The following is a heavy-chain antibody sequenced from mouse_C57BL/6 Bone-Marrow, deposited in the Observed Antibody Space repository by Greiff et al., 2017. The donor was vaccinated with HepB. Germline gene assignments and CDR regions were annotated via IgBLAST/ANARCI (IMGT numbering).Heavy chain of an antibody. D-gene: IGHD4-1*01. V-gene: IGHV1-61*01. CDR2: IYPSDSET. CDR1: GYTFTSYW. J-gene: IGHJ2*01. CDR3: AREGTGTSFDY. Sequence: VQLQQPGAELVRPGSSVKLSCKASGYTFTSYWMDWVKQRPGQGLEWIGNIYPSDSETHYNQKFKDKATLTVDKSSSTAYMQLSSLTSEDSAVYYCAREGTGTSFDYWGQGTTLTVSS.